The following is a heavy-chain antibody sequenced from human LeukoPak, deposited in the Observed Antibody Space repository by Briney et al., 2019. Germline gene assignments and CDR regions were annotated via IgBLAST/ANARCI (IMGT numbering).Heavy chain of an antibody. CDR3: AKDNCSGGSCYSWSWFDP. CDR1: GGSISSYY. D-gene: IGHD2-15*01. Sequence: SETLSLTFTVSGGSISSYYWSWIRQPPGKGLEWIGYIYYSGSTNYNPSLKSRVTISIDTSKNQFSLKLSSVTAADTALYYCAKDNCSGGSCYSWSWFDPWGQGTLVTVSS. V-gene: IGHV4-59*01. CDR2: IYYSGST. J-gene: IGHJ5*02.